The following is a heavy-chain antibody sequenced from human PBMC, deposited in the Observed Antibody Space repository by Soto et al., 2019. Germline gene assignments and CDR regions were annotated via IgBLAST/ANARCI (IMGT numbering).Heavy chain of an antibody. D-gene: IGHD4-17*01. V-gene: IGHV3-30-3*01. CDR1: GFTFSSYA. CDR2: ISYDGSNK. Sequence: QVQLVESGGGVVQPGRSLRLSCAASGFTFSSYAMHWVRQAPGKGLEWVAVISYDGSNKYYADSVKGRFTISRDSSKNTLYVQMTSLRAEDTAVYYCARADYGGDYFDYWGQGTLVTVSS. CDR3: ARADYGGDYFDY. J-gene: IGHJ4*02.